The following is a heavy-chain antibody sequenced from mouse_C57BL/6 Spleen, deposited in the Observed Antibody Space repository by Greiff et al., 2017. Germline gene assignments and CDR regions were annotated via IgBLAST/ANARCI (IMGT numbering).Heavy chain of an antibody. Sequence: QVQLKESGPELVKPGASVKISCKASGYAFSSSWMNWVKQRPGKGLEWIGRIYPGDGDTNYNGKFKGKATLTADKSSSTAYMQLSSLTSEDSAVYFCARYYTTVVATGYAMDYWGQGTSVTVSA. D-gene: IGHD1-1*01. CDR1: GYAFSSSW. CDR2: IYPGDGDT. V-gene: IGHV1-82*01. CDR3: ARYYTTVVATGYAMDY. J-gene: IGHJ4*01.